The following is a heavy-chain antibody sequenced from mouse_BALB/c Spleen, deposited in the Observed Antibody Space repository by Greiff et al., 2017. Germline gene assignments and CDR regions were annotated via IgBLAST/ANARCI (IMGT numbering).Heavy chain of an antibody. J-gene: IGHJ3*01. CDR3: ARTARATSWFAY. D-gene: IGHD3-1*01. Sequence: EVQLVESGGGLVQPGGSLKLSCAASGFTFSSYGMSWVRQTPDKRLELVATINSNGGSTYYPDSVKGRFTISRDNAKNTLYLQMSSLKSEDTAMYYCARTARATSWFAYWGQGTLVTVSA. CDR1: GFTFSSYG. V-gene: IGHV5-6-3*01. CDR2: INSNGGST.